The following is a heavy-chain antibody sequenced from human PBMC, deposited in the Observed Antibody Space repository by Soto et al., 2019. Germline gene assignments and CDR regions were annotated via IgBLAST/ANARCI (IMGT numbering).Heavy chain of an antibody. CDR2: ISGSGGST. J-gene: IGHJ3*02. D-gene: IGHD2-2*01. CDR3: AKGGNIVVVPAATHDAFDI. V-gene: IGHV3-23*01. CDR1: GFTFSSYA. Sequence: GGFLRLSCAASGFTFSSYATSWVRQAPGKGLEWVSAISGSGGSTYYADSVKGRFTISRDNSKNTLYLQMNSLRAEDTAVYYCAKGGNIVVVPAATHDAFDIWGQGTMVTVSS.